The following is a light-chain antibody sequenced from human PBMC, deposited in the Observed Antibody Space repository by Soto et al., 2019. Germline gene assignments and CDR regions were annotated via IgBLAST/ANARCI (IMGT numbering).Light chain of an antibody. Sequence: EIVFTQSPGTLSLSPGERATLSCRASQNIYYNVAWYQQRPGQAPRLLIYRASTRATGVPARFSGSGSGTEFTLTISSLQSEDCAVYYCQQYKNWPWTFGQGTKVDI. CDR2: RAS. J-gene: IGKJ1*01. CDR3: QQYKNWPWT. V-gene: IGKV3-15*01. CDR1: QNIYYN.